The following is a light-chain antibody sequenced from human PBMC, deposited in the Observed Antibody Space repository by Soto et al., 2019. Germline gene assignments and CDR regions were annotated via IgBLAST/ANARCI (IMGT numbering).Light chain of an antibody. CDR1: QSVSSSY. CDR2: GAS. V-gene: IGKV3-20*01. Sequence: EIVLTQSPGTLSLSPGERAALCCRASQSVSSSYLAWYQQKPGQAPRLLIYGASSRATGIPDRFSGSGSGTDFTLTISRLEPEDFAVYYCQQYGSPTWTFGQGTKVEIK. CDR3: QQYGSPTWT. J-gene: IGKJ1*01.